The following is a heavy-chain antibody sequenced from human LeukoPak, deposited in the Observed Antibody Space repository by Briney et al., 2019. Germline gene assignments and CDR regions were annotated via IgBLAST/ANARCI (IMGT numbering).Heavy chain of an antibody. D-gene: IGHD2-15*01. CDR1: GYTFTSYG. CDR2: ISAYNGNT. Sequence: ASVKVSCKASGYTFTSYGISWVRQAPGQGLEWMGWISAYNGNTNYAQKLQGRVTMTTDTSTSTAYMELRSLRSDDTAVYYCARSPPWSRVVVAAVAFDIWGQGTMVTVPS. CDR3: ARSPPWSRVVVAAVAFDI. V-gene: IGHV1-18*01. J-gene: IGHJ3*02.